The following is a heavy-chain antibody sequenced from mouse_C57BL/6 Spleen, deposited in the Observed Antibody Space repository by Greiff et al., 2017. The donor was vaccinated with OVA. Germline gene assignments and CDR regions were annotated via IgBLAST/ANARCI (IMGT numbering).Heavy chain of an antibody. CDR3: ARQDYDWFAY. D-gene: IGHD2-4*01. Sequence: EVQRVESGGGLVKPGGSLKLSCAASGFTFSDYGMHWVRQAPEKGLEWVAYISSGSSTIYYADTVKGRFTISRDNAKNTLFLQITSLRSEDTSMYYCARQDYDWFAYWGQGTLVTVSA. J-gene: IGHJ3*01. V-gene: IGHV5-17*01. CDR2: ISSGSSTI. CDR1: GFTFSDYG.